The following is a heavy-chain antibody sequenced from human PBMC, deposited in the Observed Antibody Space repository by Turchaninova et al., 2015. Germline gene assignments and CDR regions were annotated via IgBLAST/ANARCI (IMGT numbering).Heavy chain of an antibody. CDR2: VSSRGAT. CDR1: GVSKASGSYD. D-gene: IGHD3-9*01. V-gene: IGHV4-31*02. Sequence: LCLTYTLSGVSKASGSYDWGRIRQAPGQGLVWLGSVSSRGATRNNPPLQSRVTISADASQNQFSLKLDSVTAADTAVYYCARRTFQCVRGVCPDPWYFDVWGQGTLVTISP. J-gene: IGHJ4*02. CDR3: ARRTFQCVRGVCPDPWYFDV.